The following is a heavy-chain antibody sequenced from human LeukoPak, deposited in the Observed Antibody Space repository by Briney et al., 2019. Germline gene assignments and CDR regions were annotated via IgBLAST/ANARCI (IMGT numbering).Heavy chain of an antibody. CDR1: GGSFSGYY. CDR2: IYYSGST. CDR3: ARLGGGVEGDLDAFDI. Sequence: SETLSLTCVVYGGSFSGYYWNWIRQPPGKGLEWIGYIYYSGSTNYNPSLKSRVTISVDTPKNQFSLKLSSVTAADTAVYYCARLGGGVEGDLDAFDIWGQGTMVTVSS. J-gene: IGHJ3*02. V-gene: IGHV4-59*08. D-gene: IGHD1-26*01.